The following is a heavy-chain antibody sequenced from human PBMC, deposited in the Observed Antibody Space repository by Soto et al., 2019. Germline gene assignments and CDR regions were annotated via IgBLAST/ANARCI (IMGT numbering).Heavy chain of an antibody. D-gene: IGHD5-18*01. CDR3: ARHRYSYGVYYFDY. Sequence: SETLSLTCTVSGGSISSYYWSWIRQPPGKGLEWIGYIYYSGSTNYNPSLKSRVTISVDTSKNQFSLKLSSVTAADTAVYYCARHRYSYGVYYFDYWGQGTLVTVSS. J-gene: IGHJ4*02. V-gene: IGHV4-59*08. CDR1: GGSISSYY. CDR2: IYYSGST.